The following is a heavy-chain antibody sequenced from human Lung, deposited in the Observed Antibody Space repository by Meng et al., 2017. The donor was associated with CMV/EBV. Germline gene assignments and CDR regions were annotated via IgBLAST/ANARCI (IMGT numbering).Heavy chain of an antibody. D-gene: IGHD6-6*01. CDR1: GFTFSSYA. CDR2: ISGSGGST. CDR3: AKAYSSSSVGTNRGFDY. Sequence: GGSXRLXCAASGFTFSSYAMSWVRQAPGKGLEWVSAISGSGGSTYYADSVKGRFTISRDNSKNTLYLQMNSLRAEDTAVYYCAKAYSSSSVGTNRGFDYWGQGXLVTVSS. V-gene: IGHV3-23*01. J-gene: IGHJ4*02.